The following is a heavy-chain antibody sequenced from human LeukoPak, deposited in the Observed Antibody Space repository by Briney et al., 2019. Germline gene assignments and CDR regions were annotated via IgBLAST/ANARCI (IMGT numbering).Heavy chain of an antibody. D-gene: IGHD2-8*01. CDR1: GFTFSSYA. V-gene: IGHV3-23*01. CDR2: ISGSGGST. CDR3: AKLIVLMVYATHRDNWFDP. Sequence: GGSLRLSCAASGFTFSSYAMSWVRQAPGKGLEGVSAISGSGGSTYYADSVKGRFTISRDNSKNTLYLQMNSLRAEDTAVYYCAKLIVLMVYATHRDNWFDPWGQGTLVTVSS. J-gene: IGHJ5*02.